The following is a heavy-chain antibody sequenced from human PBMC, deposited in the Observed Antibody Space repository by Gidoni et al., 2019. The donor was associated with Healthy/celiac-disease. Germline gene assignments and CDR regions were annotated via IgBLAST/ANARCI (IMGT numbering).Heavy chain of an antibody. CDR3: ARENLYRIVVVLATDAFDI. Sequence: QVQLQQSGPGLVKPSQTLSLTCAISGDRVSSNSAAWNWIRQSPSRGLEWLGRTYYRSKWYNDYAVSVNSRITINPDTSKNQFSLQLNSVTPEDTAVYYCARENLYRIVVVLATDAFDIWGQVTMVTVSS. CDR1: GDRVSSNSAA. J-gene: IGHJ3*02. D-gene: IGHD2-15*01. V-gene: IGHV6-1*01. CDR2: TYYRSKWYN.